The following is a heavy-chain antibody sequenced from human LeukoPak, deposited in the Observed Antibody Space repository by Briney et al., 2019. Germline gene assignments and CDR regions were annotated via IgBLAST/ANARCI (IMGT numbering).Heavy chain of an antibody. Sequence: ASVKVSCKASGYTFTSYAMHWVCQAPGQRLGWMGWFSAGNGNTKYSQKFQGRVTITRDTSASTAYMELSSLRSEDTAVYYCARDNTYRGYDLNDAFDIWGQGTMVTVSS. CDR2: FSAGNGNT. D-gene: IGHD5-12*01. J-gene: IGHJ3*02. CDR3: ARDNTYRGYDLNDAFDI. V-gene: IGHV1-3*01. CDR1: GYTFTSYA.